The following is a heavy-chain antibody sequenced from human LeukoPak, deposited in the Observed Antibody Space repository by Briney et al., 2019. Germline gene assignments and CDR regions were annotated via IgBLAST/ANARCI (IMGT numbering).Heavy chain of an antibody. CDR3: ARKSRSITMAY. J-gene: IGHJ4*02. Sequence: PSGTLSLTCAVYGGSFSGYYWSWIRQPPGKGLEWIGGINHSGSTNYNPSLKSRVTISVDTSKNQFSLKLSSVTAADTAVYYCARKSRSITMAYWGQGTLVTVSS. CDR2: INHSGST. V-gene: IGHV4-34*01. CDR1: GGSFSGYY. D-gene: IGHD3-10*01.